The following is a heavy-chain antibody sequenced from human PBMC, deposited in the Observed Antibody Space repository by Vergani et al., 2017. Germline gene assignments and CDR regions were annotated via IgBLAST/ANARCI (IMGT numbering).Heavy chain of an antibody. V-gene: IGHV4-59*01. J-gene: IGHJ4*02. CDR3: AGDSSSWQRADY. D-gene: IGHD6-13*01. CDR2: IYYSGST. CDR1: GVSITTYY. Sequence: QVRLQDSGPGLVKPSETLSLICTVSGVSITTYYWSWVRQPPGKGLEWLGYIYYSGSTTYNPSLKSRLTISVDTSKNQFSLRLSSVTAADTALYYCAGDSSSWQRADYWGQGTLVTVSS.